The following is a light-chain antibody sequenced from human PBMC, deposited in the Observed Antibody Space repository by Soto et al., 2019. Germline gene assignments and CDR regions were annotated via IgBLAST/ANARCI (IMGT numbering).Light chain of an antibody. CDR3: HSNKTTRPYV. J-gene: IGLJ1*01. V-gene: IGLV2-14*01. Sequence: QSALTQPASVSGSPGQSITISCTGTSSDVGGYNYVSWYQQQSGKAPKLIIHEVSYRPSGVSNRFSGSKSGNTASLTISGPRFEAGAVYNCHSNKTTRPYVLGIGTKLPAL. CDR2: EVS. CDR1: SSDVGGYNY.